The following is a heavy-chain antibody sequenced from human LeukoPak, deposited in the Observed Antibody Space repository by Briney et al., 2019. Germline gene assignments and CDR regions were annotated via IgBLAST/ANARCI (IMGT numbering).Heavy chain of an antibody. J-gene: IGHJ5*02. CDR3: ARESNYYGSETSAPVNWLDP. CDR2: IYDSGST. Sequence: SETLSLTCTVSGGSISSYYWSWIRQPPGKGLEWIGSIYDSGSTNYNPSVKNRVTISVDESKNQFSLKLNSVTAADTAVYFCARESNYYGSETSAPVNWLDPWGQGTLVTVSS. V-gene: IGHV4-4*08. CDR1: GGSISSYY. D-gene: IGHD3-10*01.